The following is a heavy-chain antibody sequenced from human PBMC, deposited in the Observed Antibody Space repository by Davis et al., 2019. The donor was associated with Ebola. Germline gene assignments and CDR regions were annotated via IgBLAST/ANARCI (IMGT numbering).Heavy chain of an antibody. V-gene: IGHV3-30-3*01. CDR3: ARDGNELRIVVVTDILAY. D-gene: IGHD2-21*02. CDR1: GFTFSSYT. Sequence: SLKISCAASGFTFSSYTMHWVRQAPGKGLEWVAGLAYDGSNKYYADSVKGRFTISRDNSKNTLYLQMNSLRAEDTAVYYFARDGNELRIVVVTDILAYWGQGTLVTVSS. CDR2: LAYDGSNK. J-gene: IGHJ4*02.